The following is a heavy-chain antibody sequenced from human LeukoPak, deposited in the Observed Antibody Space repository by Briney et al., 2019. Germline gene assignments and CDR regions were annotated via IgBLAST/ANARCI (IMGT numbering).Heavy chain of an antibody. CDR2: ISGSGGST. V-gene: IGHV3-23*01. J-gene: IGHJ3*02. D-gene: IGHD4-17*01. CDR1: GFTFSDYY. Sequence: GGSLRLSCAASGFTFSDYYMSWVRQAPGKGLEWVSAISGSGGSTYYADSVKGRFTISRDNSKNTLYLQMNSLRAEDTAVYYCAKDGADYGDPDAFDIWGQGTMVTVSS. CDR3: AKDGADYGDPDAFDI.